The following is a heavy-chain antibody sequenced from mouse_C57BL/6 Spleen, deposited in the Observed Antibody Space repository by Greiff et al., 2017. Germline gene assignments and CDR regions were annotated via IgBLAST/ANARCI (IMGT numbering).Heavy chain of an antibody. D-gene: IGHD1-1*01. Sequence: QVQLQQSGAELARPGASVKLSCKDSGYTFTSYGISWVKQRTGQGLEWIGEIYPRSGNTYYNEQFKGKATLNADKSSSTAYLELRSLTSWDFAVYYCAKEVDYYGSTWFAYWAQWTLVTVSA. CDR1: GYTFTSYG. CDR2: IYPRSGNT. CDR3: AKEVDYYGSTWFAY. J-gene: IGHJ3*01. V-gene: IGHV1-81*01.